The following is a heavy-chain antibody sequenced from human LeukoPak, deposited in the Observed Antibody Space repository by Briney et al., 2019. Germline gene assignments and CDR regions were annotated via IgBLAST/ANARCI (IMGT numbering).Heavy chain of an antibody. CDR3: ARDRGDYNHNFDY. Sequence: PGGSLRLSCAASGFTFSSYGMHWVRQAPGKGLEWVAVISYDGSNKYYVDSVKGRFTISRDNSKNTLYLQMNSLRAEDTAVYFCARDRGDYNHNFDYWGQGTLVTVSS. CDR1: GFTFSSYG. D-gene: IGHD4-17*01. CDR2: ISYDGSNK. J-gene: IGHJ4*02. V-gene: IGHV3-30*03.